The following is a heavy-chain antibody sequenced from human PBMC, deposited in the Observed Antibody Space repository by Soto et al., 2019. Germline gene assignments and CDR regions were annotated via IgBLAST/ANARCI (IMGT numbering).Heavy chain of an antibody. CDR2: ISYDGSNK. CDR3: ARDQGYGFGEFYFDY. D-gene: IGHD3-10*01. Sequence: GGSLRLSCAASGFTFSSYAMHWVRQAPGKGLEWVAVISYDGSNKYYADSVKGRFTISRDNSKNTLYLQMNSLRAEDTAVYYCARDQGYGFGEFYFDYWGQGTLVTVSS. V-gene: IGHV3-30-3*01. J-gene: IGHJ4*02. CDR1: GFTFSSYA.